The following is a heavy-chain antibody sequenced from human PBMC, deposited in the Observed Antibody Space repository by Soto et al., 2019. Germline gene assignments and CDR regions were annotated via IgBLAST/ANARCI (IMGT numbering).Heavy chain of an antibody. Sequence: QVQQAQSGAEMTKPGSSVKVSCRASGGSFSDFAFSWVRQAPGQGLEWMGGIIPMFAATKYAQRLQDRVTITADESTNTVYLALNSLTSEDTAIYYCARGAIVAVPAALSSYHDYTNYRFDSWGQGTLVTVSS. D-gene: IGHD2-2*01. J-gene: IGHJ4*02. CDR2: IIPMFAAT. CDR3: ARGAIVAVPAALSSYHDYTNYRFDS. CDR1: GGSFSDFA. V-gene: IGHV1-69*01.